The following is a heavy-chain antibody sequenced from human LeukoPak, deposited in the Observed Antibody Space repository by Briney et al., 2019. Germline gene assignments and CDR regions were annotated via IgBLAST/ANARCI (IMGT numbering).Heavy chain of an antibody. D-gene: IGHD1-14*01. V-gene: IGHV4-34*01. CDR1: GGSFSGYY. Sequence: SETLSLTCAVYGGSFSGYYWSWIRQPPGKGLEWIGEINHSGSTNYNPSLKSRVTISVDTSKNQFSLKLSSVTAADTAVYYCARGPLHHLYYFDYWGQGTLVTVSS. CDR2: INHSGST. CDR3: ARGPLHHLYYFDY. J-gene: IGHJ4*02.